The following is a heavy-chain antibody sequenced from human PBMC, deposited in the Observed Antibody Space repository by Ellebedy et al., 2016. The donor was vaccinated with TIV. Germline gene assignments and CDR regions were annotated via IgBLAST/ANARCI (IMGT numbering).Heavy chain of an antibody. CDR2: SHYTGNS. Sequence: SETLSLXXTVSGGSINNHYWSWIRQPPGKGLEWIGYSHYTGNSNYSPSIKSRASISADTPRNQFSLRLTSVTAADTAVYYCAGAVLGTYGIDVWGQGTTVTVSS. CDR1: GGSINNHY. J-gene: IGHJ6*02. V-gene: IGHV4-59*11. D-gene: IGHD1-7*01. CDR3: AGAVLGTYGIDV.